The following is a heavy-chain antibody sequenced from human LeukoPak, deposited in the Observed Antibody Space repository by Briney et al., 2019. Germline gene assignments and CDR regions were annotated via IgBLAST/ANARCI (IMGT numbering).Heavy chain of an antibody. V-gene: IGHV3-23*01. J-gene: IGHJ3*02. Sequence: PGGSLRLSCAASGFTFSSYAMSWVRQAPGKGLEWVSAISGSGGSTYYADSVKGRFIISRDNSKNTLYLQMNSLRAEDTAVYYCAKSIRGLLWFGEPAFDAFDIWGQGTMVTVSS. D-gene: IGHD3-10*01. CDR1: GFTFSSYA. CDR3: AKSIRGLLWFGEPAFDAFDI. CDR2: ISGSGGST.